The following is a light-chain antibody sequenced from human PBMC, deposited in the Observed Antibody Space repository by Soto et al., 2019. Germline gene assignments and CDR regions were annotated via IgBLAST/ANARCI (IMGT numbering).Light chain of an antibody. CDR2: GAS. J-gene: IGKJ1*01. CDR3: QQYSTSPWT. Sequence: FVLTQSPGTLSFSPCEIATLSCSSSQTVRNNYLAWYQQKPGQAPRLLIYGASTRATGIPDRFSGSGSGTDFTLTISRLEPEDFAVYYCQQYSTSPWTFGQGTKVDIK. CDR1: QTVRNNY. V-gene: IGKV3-20*01.